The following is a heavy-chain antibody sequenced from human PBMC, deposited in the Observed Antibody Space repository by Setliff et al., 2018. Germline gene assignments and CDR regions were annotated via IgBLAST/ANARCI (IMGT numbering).Heavy chain of an antibody. Sequence: ASVKVSCKVSGYTFTVYTMNWVRQAPGQGLKWMGWINTNTGNPTYAQGFTGRFVFSLDTSVSTAYLQISSLKAEDTAVYYCARDSSGWSGFSRLVGVYYYYMDVWGKGTTVTVSS. V-gene: IGHV7-4-1*02. CDR1: GYTFTVYT. CDR3: ARDSSGWSGFSRLVGVYYYYMDV. D-gene: IGHD6-19*01. CDR2: INTNTGNP. J-gene: IGHJ6*03.